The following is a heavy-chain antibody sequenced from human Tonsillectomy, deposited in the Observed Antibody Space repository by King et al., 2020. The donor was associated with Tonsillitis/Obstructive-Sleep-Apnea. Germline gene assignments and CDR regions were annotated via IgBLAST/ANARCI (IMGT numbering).Heavy chain of an antibody. Sequence: VQLVESGGGLIKPGGSLRLSCSASGCTCSSYSMNWVGQAPGKGLEWSSSISSSMTYIYYADSVSGRFTISRHNAKNSLYLQRNSLRAEDTAVYYCARGFLEWLPLDYWGQGTLVTVSS. CDR2: ISSSMTYI. J-gene: IGHJ4*02. CDR3: ARGFLEWLPLDY. V-gene: IGHV3-21*01. D-gene: IGHD3-3*01. CDR1: GCTCSSYS.